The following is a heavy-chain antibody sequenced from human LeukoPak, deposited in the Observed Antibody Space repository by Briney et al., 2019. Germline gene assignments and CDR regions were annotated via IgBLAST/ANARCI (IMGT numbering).Heavy chain of an antibody. CDR3: ARSYCSSSCYAVGAFDI. Sequence: SETLSLTCTVSGGSISSSTYYWDWIRQPPGKGLEWTGSIHYSGSIYYNPSLKSRVTISVDMSKNQFSLKLSSATAADTAVYYCARSYCSSSCYAVGAFDIWGQGTVVTVSS. J-gene: IGHJ3*02. CDR1: GGSISSSTYY. V-gene: IGHV4-39*01. CDR2: IHYSGSI. D-gene: IGHD2-2*01.